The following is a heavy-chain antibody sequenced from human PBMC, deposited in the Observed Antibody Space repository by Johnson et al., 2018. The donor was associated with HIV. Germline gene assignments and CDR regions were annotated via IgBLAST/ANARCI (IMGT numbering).Heavy chain of an antibody. CDR1: GFTFSSYG. D-gene: IGHD1-26*01. V-gene: IGHV3-30*03. J-gene: IGHJ3*01. CDR3: AFESGSYFRHAFDV. Sequence: QLQLVESGGGVAQPGRSLRLSSAASGFTFSSYGMHWVRRAPGNGLEWVAVISYDGSNKYYADSVKGRFTISSDNSKNTLYLQMNSLRSEDTAVYSCAFESGSYFRHAFDVWGQGTMVTVSS. CDR2: ISYDGSNK.